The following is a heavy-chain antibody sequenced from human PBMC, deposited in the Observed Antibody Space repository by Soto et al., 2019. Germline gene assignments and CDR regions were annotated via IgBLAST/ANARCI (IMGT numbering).Heavy chain of an antibody. CDR3: ARGKDGRRAGTYYFDMDV. CDR1: GFSIRDYW. J-gene: IGHJ6*03. CDR2: IKQDGSEK. V-gene: IGHV3-7*01. Sequence: EEQLVESGGGLVQPGGSLRLSCAASGFSIRDYWMTWVRQAPGKGLDWVANIKQDGSEKFYVDSLEGRFTISRDNAKNSVYLLMNSLRADDTAVYYCARGKDGRRAGTYYFDMDVWGKGTTVTLSS. D-gene: IGHD1-1*01.